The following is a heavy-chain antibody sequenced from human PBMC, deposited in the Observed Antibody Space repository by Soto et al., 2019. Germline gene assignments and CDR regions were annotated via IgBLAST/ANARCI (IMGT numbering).Heavy chain of an antibody. D-gene: IGHD2-2*01. CDR2: ISSSSSYI. V-gene: IGHV3-21*04. CDR3: ARQYAQNWFDP. CDR1: GFTFSSYS. Sequence: GGSLRLSCAASGFTFSSYSMNWVRQAPGKGLEWVSSISSSSSYIYYADSVKGRFAISRDNAKNSLYLQMNSLRAEDTAVYYCARQYAQNWFDPWGQGTLVTVSS. J-gene: IGHJ5*02.